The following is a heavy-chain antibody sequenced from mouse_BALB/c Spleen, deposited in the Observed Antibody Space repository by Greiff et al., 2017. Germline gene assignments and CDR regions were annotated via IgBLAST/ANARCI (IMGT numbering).Heavy chain of an antibody. J-gene: IGHJ4*01. D-gene: IGHD2-12*01. CDR3: ARGLRRGGYAMDY. CDR1: GFNIKDTY. V-gene: IGHV14-3*02. CDR2: IDPANGNT. Sequence: EVQVVESGAELVKPGASVKLSCTASGFNIKDTYMHWVKQRPEQGLEWIGRIDPANGNTKYDPKFQGKATITADTSSNTAYLQLSSLTSEDTAVYYCARGLRRGGYAMDYWGQGTSVTVSS.